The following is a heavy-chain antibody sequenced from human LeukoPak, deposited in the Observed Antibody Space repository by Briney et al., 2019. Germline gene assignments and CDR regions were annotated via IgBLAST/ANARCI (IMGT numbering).Heavy chain of an antibody. V-gene: IGHV3-48*02. CDR3: ARDGDSSGYYAAFDI. J-gene: IGHJ3*02. CDR2: ISSSSSII. CDR1: GFTFSCYS. Sequence: GGSLRLSCAASGFTFSCYSMNWVRQAPGKGLEGLSYISSSSSIIYHADSVKGRFTTSGDNAKNSLYLQMNSLRDEDTAVYYCARDGDSSGYYAAFDIWGQGTMVTVSS. D-gene: IGHD3-22*01.